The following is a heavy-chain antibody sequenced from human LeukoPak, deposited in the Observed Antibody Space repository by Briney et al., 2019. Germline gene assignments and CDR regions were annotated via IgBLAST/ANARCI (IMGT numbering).Heavy chain of an antibody. CDR3: ARHEITMIVVVMGIGAFDI. Sequence: SETLSLTCTVSGGSISSSSYYWGWIRQPPGKGLEWIGSIYYSGSTYYNPSLKSRVTISVDTSKNQFSLKLSSVTVADTAVYYCARHEITMIVVVMGIGAFDIWGQGTMVTVSS. J-gene: IGHJ3*02. CDR2: IYYSGST. D-gene: IGHD3-22*01. V-gene: IGHV4-39*01. CDR1: GGSISSSSYY.